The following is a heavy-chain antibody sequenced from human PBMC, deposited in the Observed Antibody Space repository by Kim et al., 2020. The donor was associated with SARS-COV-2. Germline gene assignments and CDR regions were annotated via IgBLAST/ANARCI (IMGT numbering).Heavy chain of an antibody. Sequence: GGSLRLSCAASGFTFSSYGMHWVRQAPGKGLEWVAVIWYDGSNKYYADSVKGRFTISRDNSKNTLYLQMNSLRAEDTAVYYCARDPGDGDYEGWFDPWGQGTLVTVSS. D-gene: IGHD4-17*01. V-gene: IGHV3-33*08. CDR1: GFTFSSYG. CDR2: IWYDGSNK. J-gene: IGHJ5*02. CDR3: ARDPGDGDYEGWFDP.